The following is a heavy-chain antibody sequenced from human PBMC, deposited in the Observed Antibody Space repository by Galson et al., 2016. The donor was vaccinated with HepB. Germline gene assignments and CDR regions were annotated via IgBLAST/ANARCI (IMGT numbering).Heavy chain of an antibody. J-gene: IGHJ3*02. D-gene: IGHD3-10*01. V-gene: IGHV3-23*01. CDR2: ISGSGGNT. CDR3: AKGGQWFDPMRSAFDI. CDR1: TFTFRSYA. Sequence: SLRLSCAASTFTFRSYAMNWVRRAPGKGLEWVSGISGSGGNTYYADSVKGRFTISRDNSKNTLYLQTNSLRAEDTALYYCAKGGQWFDPMRSAFDIWGQGTMVTVSS.